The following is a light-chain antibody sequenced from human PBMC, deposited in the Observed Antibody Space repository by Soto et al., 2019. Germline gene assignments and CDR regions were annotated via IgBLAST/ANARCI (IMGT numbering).Light chain of an antibody. J-gene: IGKJ4*01. CDR1: QSVSIY. Sequence: EIVLTQSPATLSLSPGERATLSCRASQSVSIYLAWYQQRPGQTPRLLIYDISTRAAGIPARFSGSVFRTDYTLTISKLEPEDAAVYYCQQRFAWPNSFGGGTKVQI. CDR3: QQRFAWPNS. V-gene: IGKV3-11*01. CDR2: DIS.